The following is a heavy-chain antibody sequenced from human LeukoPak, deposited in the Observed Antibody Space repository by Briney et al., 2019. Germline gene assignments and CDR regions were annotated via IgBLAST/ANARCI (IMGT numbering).Heavy chain of an antibody. CDR3: AGDGRLRASEYFFDQ. V-gene: IGHV1-24*01. Sequence: ASVKVSCKASGYTFTGYYMHWVRQAPGKGLEWMGGFDPEDGETIYAQKFQGRVTMTEDTSTDTAYMELSSLRSEDTALYFCAGDGRLRASEYFFDQWGQGTLVTVSS. D-gene: IGHD5-24*01. J-gene: IGHJ4*02. CDR2: FDPEDGET. CDR1: GYTFTGYY.